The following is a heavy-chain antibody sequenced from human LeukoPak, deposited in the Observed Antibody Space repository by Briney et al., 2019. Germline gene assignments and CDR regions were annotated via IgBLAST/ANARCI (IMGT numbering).Heavy chain of an antibody. V-gene: IGHV1-8*03. CDR1: GYTFTSYD. CDR2: MNPNSGNT. Sequence: GASVKVSCKASGYTFTSYDINWVRQATGQGLEWMGWMNPNSGNTGYAQKFQGRVTITRNTSISTAYMELSSLRSEDTAGYYCARGSDCSSTSCYTLFSFDPWGQGTLVTVSS. D-gene: IGHD2-2*02. J-gene: IGHJ5*02. CDR3: ARGSDCSSTSCYTLFSFDP.